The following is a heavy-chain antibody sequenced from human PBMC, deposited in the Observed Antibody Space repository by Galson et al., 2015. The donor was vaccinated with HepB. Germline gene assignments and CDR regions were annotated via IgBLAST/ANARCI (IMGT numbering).Heavy chain of an antibody. CDR2: ISGSGGNT. D-gene: IGHD3-22*01. CDR3: AKPIYYRDSSGYSIGDH. Sequence: SLRLSCAASGYTFRSYAMSWVRQAPGKGLEWVSSISGSGGNTFYADSVKGRFTISRDNSKNTVYLQMNGLRAEDTAIYYCAKPIYYRDSSGYSIGDHWGQGTLVTVSS. V-gene: IGHV3-23*01. CDR1: GYTFRSYA. J-gene: IGHJ4*02.